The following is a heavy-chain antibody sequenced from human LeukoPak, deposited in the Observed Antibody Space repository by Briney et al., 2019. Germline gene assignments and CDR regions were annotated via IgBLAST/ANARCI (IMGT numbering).Heavy chain of an antibody. J-gene: IGHJ6*02. CDR1: GFTFSNAW. CDR2: IKSKTDGGTT. CDR3: TTWVMDV. V-gene: IGHV3-15*01. Sequence: KPGGSLRLSCAASGFTFSNAWLSWVRQAPGKGLEWACRIKSKTDGGTTDYAAPVKGRFTISRDDSKNTLYLQMNSLKTEVTAVYYCTTWVMDVWGQGTTVTVSS.